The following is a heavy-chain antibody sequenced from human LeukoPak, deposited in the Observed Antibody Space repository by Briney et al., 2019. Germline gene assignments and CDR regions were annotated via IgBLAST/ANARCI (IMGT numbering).Heavy chain of an antibody. CDR2: IYTSGST. CDR1: GGSISSGSYY. Sequence: SETLSLTCTVSGGSISSGSYYWSWIRQPAGKGLEWIGRIYTSGSTNYNPSLKSRVTISVDTSKNQFSLKLSPVTAADTAVYYCARETIVVVPAARHRSDDAFDIWGQGTMVTVSS. CDR3: ARETIVVVPAARHRSDDAFDI. D-gene: IGHD2-2*01. V-gene: IGHV4-61*02. J-gene: IGHJ3*02.